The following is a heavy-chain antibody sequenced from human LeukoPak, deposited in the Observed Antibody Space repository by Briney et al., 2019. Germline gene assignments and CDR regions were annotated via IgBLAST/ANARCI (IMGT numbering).Heavy chain of an antibody. Sequence: GGSLRLSCAASGFTFSNYWMSWARQGPGLGREWVATLKQDGSEAFYVDSVKGGFTISRDNAKASLYLQMNSLRVEDTAVYYCARDPEGVITPEGWGQRILVTVSS. CDR3: ARDPEGVITPEG. V-gene: IGHV3-7*01. CDR1: GFTFSNYW. CDR2: LKQDGSEA. J-gene: IGHJ4*02. D-gene: IGHD3-16*02.